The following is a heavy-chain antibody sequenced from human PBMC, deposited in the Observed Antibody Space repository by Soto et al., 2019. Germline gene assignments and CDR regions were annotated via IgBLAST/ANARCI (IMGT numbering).Heavy chain of an antibody. D-gene: IGHD3-16*01. CDR3: ARDKGRGYFDY. CDR2: INAGNGNT. CDR1: GYTFTSYA. Sequence: QVQLVQSGAEVKKPGASVKVSCKASGYTFTSYAMHWVRQAPGQRLEWMGWINAGNGNTKYSQKFKGRVTITRDTSASTAYMELSSLRSEDTAVYYCARDKGRGYFDYWGQGTLVTVSS. V-gene: IGHV1-3*01. J-gene: IGHJ4*02.